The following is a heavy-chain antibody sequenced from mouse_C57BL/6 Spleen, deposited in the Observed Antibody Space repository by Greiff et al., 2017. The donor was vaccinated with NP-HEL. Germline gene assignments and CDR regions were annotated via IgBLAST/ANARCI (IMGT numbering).Heavy chain of an antibody. CDR1: GFTFSSYG. V-gene: IGHV5-6*01. Sequence: EVQGVESGGDLVKPGGSLKLSCAASGFTFSSYGMSWVRQTPDKRLEWVATISSGGSYSYYTYSVKGRFRISRDNAKNNMHLKMSSSKLEDTAMHYCVRQWVPAWFAYWNPAPLVTVSA. CDR3: VRQWVPAWFAY. CDR2: ISSGGSYS. J-gene: IGHJ3*01. D-gene: IGHD6-1*01.